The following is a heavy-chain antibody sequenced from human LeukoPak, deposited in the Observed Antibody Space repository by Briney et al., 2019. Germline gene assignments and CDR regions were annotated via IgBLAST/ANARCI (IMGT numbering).Heavy chain of an antibody. J-gene: IGHJ4*02. CDR2: INHSGST. V-gene: IGHV4-34*01. Sequence: PSETLSLTCAVYGGSFSGYYWSWIRQPPGKGLEWIGEINHSGSTNYNPSLKSRVTIPVDTSKNQFSLKLSSVTAADTAVYYCARAVQYQGEGMSFDYWGQGTLVTVSS. CDR1: GGSFSGYY. CDR3: ARAVQYQGEGMSFDY. D-gene: IGHD2-2*02.